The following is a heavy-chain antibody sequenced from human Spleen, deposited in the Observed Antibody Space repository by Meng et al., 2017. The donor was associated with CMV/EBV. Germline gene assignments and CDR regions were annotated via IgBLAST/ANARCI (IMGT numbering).Heavy chain of an antibody. V-gene: IGHV3-7*04. CDR3: TRALDY. CDR2: INQDGSVR. Sequence: GGSLRLSCAASGFTFSNYWMDWVRRAPGKGLEWVANINQDGSVRFYADSVEGRFTISRDNTKNALYLQMNSLRPEDTAVYYCTRALDYWGQGTPVTVSS. CDR1: GFTFSNYW. J-gene: IGHJ4*02.